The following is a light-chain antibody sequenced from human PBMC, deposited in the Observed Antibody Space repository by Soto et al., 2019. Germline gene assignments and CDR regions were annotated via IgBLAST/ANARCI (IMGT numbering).Light chain of an antibody. CDR2: GAS. V-gene: IGKV1D-12*01. J-gene: IGKJ1*01. CDR3: QQAYTFPRT. CDR1: QDISHY. Sequence: DIQVTQSPSSVSASVGDRVTITCRASQDISHYLAWYQQKPGKAPKLLIYGASSLQRGVPSRFSGSGSGTDFTLTISSLQPEDFATFYCQQAYTFPRTFGQGTKVEIQ.